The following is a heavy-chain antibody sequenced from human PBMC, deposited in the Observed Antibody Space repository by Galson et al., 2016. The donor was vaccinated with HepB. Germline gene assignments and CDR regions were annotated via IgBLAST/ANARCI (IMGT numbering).Heavy chain of an antibody. J-gene: IGHJ4*02. V-gene: IGHV3-33*01. CDR3: ARDSRGHLAPLPGHYDFWSGYVDY. D-gene: IGHD3-3*01. Sequence: SLRLSCAASGFTFSSYGMHWVRQAPGKGLERVAVIWYDGSNKYYADSVKGRFTISRDNSKNTLYLQMNSLRAEDTAVYYCARDSRGHLAPLPGHYDFWSGYVDYWGQGTLVTFSS. CDR1: GFTFSSYG. CDR2: IWYDGSNK.